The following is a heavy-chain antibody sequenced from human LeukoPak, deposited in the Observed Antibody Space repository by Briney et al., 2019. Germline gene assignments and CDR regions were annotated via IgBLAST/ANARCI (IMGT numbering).Heavy chain of an antibody. D-gene: IGHD3-3*01. J-gene: IGHJ4*02. CDR3: ARSIHYDFWSGYYLDY. CDR1: GYTFTSYG. Sequence: ASVKVSCKASGYTFTSYGISWVRQAPGQGLEWMGWISAYNGNTNYAQKLQGRVTMTTDTSTSTAYMELRSLRSGDTAVYYCARSIHYDFWSGYYLDYWGQGTLVTVSS. V-gene: IGHV1-18*01. CDR2: ISAYNGNT.